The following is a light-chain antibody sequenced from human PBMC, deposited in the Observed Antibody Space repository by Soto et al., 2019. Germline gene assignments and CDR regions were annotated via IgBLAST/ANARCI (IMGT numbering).Light chain of an antibody. Sequence: EIVLTQSPGTLSLSPGERATLSCRASQSVSSNYLVWYQQKPGQAPRLLIHGASSRATGIPDRFSGSGSGTDFTRTISRLEPEDFVGYYCQQYGISPPWTFGQGTQVEIK. J-gene: IGKJ1*01. CDR2: GAS. CDR1: QSVSSNY. CDR3: QQYGISPPWT. V-gene: IGKV3-20*01.